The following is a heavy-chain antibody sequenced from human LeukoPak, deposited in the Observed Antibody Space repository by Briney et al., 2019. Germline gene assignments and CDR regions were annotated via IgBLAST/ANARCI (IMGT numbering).Heavy chain of an antibody. J-gene: IGHJ4*02. V-gene: IGHV3-23*01. D-gene: IGHD2-15*01. Sequence: GGSLRLSCAASGFTFSSYTMTWVRQAPGKGLEWVSTISTNGGSTYYADSVKGRFTISRDNSKNMLHLQMNSLRAEDTAVYYCAKGRLVVTATDYWGQGTLVTVSS. CDR3: AKGRLVVTATDY. CDR2: ISTNGGST. CDR1: GFTFSSYT.